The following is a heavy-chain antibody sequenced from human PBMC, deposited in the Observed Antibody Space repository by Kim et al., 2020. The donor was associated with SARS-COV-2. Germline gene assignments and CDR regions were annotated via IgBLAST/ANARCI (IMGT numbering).Heavy chain of an antibody. CDR1: GGSFSGYY. CDR2: INHSGST. D-gene: IGHD6-13*01. Sequence: SETLSLTCAVYGGSFSGYYWSWIRQPPGKGLEWIGEINHSGSTNYNPSLKSRVTISVDTSKNQFSLKLSSVTAADTAVYYCARGPHSSSWYVPRNWFDPWGQGTLVTVSS. V-gene: IGHV4-34*01. CDR3: ARGPHSSSWYVPRNWFDP. J-gene: IGHJ5*02.